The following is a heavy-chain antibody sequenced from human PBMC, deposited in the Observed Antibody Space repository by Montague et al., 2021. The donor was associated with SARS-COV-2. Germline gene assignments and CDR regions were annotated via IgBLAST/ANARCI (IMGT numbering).Heavy chain of an antibody. CDR3: ARQDAWAYCGDECYRGWFDS. D-gene: IGHD2-21*01. J-gene: IGHJ5*01. V-gene: IGHV4-59*01. CDR2: IFYNGST. CDR1: FGSISTYY. Sequence: SETLSLTCTVSFGSISTYYWSWIRQPPGKGPEWIGFIFYNGSTKXXPSLKRRVSISLDTSKNQFSLKLSSVTAADTAVYYCARQDAWAYCGDECYRGWFDSWGQGTLVTVSS.